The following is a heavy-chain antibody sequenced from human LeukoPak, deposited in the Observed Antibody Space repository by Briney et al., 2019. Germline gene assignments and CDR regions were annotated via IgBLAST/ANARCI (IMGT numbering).Heavy chain of an antibody. V-gene: IGHV4-39*07. D-gene: IGHD6-19*01. J-gene: IGHJ6*03. CDR3: AREVEYSSGWYVDYYYYMDV. Sequence: PSEPLSHTCCLSGVPLSNSIYYWGWLREPPGKGLEWSVSIYYSGCTYYHASLKSRVSISVDTCKNRFSLKLSSVAAADTAVYYCAREVEYSSGWYVDYYYYMDVWGKGTTVTVSS. CDR2: IYYSGCT. CDR1: GVPLSNSIYY.